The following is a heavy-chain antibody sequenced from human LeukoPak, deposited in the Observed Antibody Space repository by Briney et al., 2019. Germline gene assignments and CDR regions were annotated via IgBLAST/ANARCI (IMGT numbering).Heavy chain of an antibody. CDR2: IYYSGST. J-gene: IGHJ5*02. V-gene: IGHV4-59*08. Sequence: SETLSLTCTVSGASIRNYYWSWIRKSPGKGLEWIGYIYYSGSTNYNPSLESRVAMSVDTSKNQFALRLSSVTAADTAIYYCARRYSSSWYVGFFDPWGQGTLVTVSS. CDR1: GASIRNYY. D-gene: IGHD6-13*01. CDR3: ARRYSSSWYVGFFDP.